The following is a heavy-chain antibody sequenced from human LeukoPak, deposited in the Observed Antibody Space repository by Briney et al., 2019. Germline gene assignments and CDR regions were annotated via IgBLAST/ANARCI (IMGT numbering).Heavy chain of an antibody. V-gene: IGHV3-23*01. CDR3: AKTDSSDYSYYFDY. Sequence: GGSLRLSCAASGFSFSSYGMHWVRQAPGKGLEWVSAISGSGGRTYYADSVKGRFTISRDNSKNTLYLQMKSLRAEDTAVYYCAKTDSSDYSYYFDYWGQGTLVTVSS. CDR1: GFSFSSYG. CDR2: ISGSGGRT. J-gene: IGHJ4*02. D-gene: IGHD3-22*01.